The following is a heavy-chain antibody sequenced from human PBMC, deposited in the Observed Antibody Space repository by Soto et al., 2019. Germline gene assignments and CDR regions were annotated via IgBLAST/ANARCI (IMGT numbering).Heavy chain of an antibody. Sequence: ASVKVSCKASVYTFTGYYIHWVRQAPGQGLAWMGWINPNSGGTNYAQKFQGWVTMTRDTSISTTYKGLSRLRSEDRAVYYCARNIYDSIGYYLICSAPWGKGPRVPASP. V-gene: IGHV1-2*04. CDR2: INPNSGGT. CDR3: ARNIYDSIGYYLICSAP. J-gene: IGHJ5*02. CDR1: VYTFTGYY. D-gene: IGHD3-22*01.